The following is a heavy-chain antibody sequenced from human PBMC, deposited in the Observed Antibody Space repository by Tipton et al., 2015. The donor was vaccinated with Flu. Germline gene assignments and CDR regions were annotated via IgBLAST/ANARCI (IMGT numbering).Heavy chain of an antibody. CDR2: ISSSSSYI. Sequence: SLRLSCAASGFTFSSYSMNWVRQAPGKGLEWVSSISSSSSYIYYADSVKGRFTISRDNAKNSLYLQMNSLRAEDTAVYYCARGNSAMVTFLNFDYWGQEPLVTVSS. CDR3: ARGNSAMVTFLNFDY. CDR1: GFTFSSYS. V-gene: IGHV3-21*01. D-gene: IGHD5-18*01. J-gene: IGHJ4*02.